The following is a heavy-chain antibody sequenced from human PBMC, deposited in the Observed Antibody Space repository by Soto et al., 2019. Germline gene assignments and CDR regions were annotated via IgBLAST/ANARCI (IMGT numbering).Heavy chain of an antibody. D-gene: IGHD3-10*01. Sequence: QITLKESGPTLVKPTQTLTLTCTFSGFSLTTSEVGVGWIRQPPGKALEWLALIYWDDDERYNPSLENRLIITKDTSKNPVVLSMTNMNPVNTATYYFAHRRRSSGSYSCDYWGQGTLVIVSS. CDR2: IYWDDDE. J-gene: IGHJ4*02. CDR3: AHRRRSSGSYSCDY. CDR1: GFSLTTSEVG. V-gene: IGHV2-5*02.